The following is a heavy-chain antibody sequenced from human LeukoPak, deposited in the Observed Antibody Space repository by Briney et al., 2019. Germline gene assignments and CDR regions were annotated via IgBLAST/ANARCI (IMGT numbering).Heavy chain of an antibody. V-gene: IGHV3-33*01. J-gene: IGHJ4*02. CDR3: ARESRGELFAPPDY. Sequence: GGSLRLSCAASGFTFSSFGMHWVRQASGKGLEWGAIIWYNGRNETYADSVKGRFTISRDNSKNTLYLYMNSLRAEDTAVYYCARESRGELFAPPDYWGQGTLVTVSS. CDR1: GFTFSSFG. D-gene: IGHD3-10*01. CDR2: IWYNGRNE.